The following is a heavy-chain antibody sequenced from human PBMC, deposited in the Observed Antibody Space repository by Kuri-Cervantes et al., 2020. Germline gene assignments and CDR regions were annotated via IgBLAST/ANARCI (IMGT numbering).Heavy chain of an antibody. Sequence: GGSLRLSCAASGFTFSSYAMHWVRQAPGKGLEWVAVISYDGSNKYYADSVKGRFTISRDNSKNTLYLQVNSLRAEDTAVYYCASHRVGSDYWGQGTLVTVSS. CDR3: ASHRVGSDY. J-gene: IGHJ4*02. CDR1: GFTFSSYA. CDR2: ISYDGSNK. V-gene: IGHV3-30-3*01. D-gene: IGHD3-10*01.